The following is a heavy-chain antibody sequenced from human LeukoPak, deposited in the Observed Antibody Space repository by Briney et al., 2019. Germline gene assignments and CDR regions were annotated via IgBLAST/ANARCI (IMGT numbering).Heavy chain of an antibody. CDR1: GYTFTRYV. J-gene: IGHJ6*02. V-gene: IGHV1-8*01. D-gene: IGHD5-18*01. Sequence: ASVKVSWKASGYTFTRYVISWGRPATGQRLEWMGRMNPNSGNTGYAQKFQGRVTMTRHTSIRTAYMELSSLRSEDTAVYYCARTVSGYGYSFYYYYGMDVWGQGTTVTVSS. CDR2: MNPNSGNT. CDR3: ARTVSGYGYSFYYYYGMDV.